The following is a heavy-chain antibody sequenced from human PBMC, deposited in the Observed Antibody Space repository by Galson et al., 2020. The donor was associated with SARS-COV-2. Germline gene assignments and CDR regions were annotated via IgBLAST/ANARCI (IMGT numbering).Heavy chain of an antibody. D-gene: IGHD4-17*01. CDR2: ISGGGAST. J-gene: IGHJ4*02. Sequence: GGSLRLSCAASGFPFGRYAMSWVRQAPGKGLEWVSSISGGGASTDHADSVKGRFTISRDNSKNTLYLQMNSLRAEDTALYYWAKDQGTDYGDQLDSWGQGTLVSVSS. CDR3: AKDQGTDYGDQLDS. V-gene: IGHV3-23*01. CDR1: GFPFGRYA.